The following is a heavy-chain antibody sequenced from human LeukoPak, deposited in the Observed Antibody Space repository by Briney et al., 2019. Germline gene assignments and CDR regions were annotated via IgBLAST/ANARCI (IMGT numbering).Heavy chain of an antibody. V-gene: IGHV3-23*01. Sequence: PGGSLRHSCAASRFTFNTYAMSWVRQAPGKGLEWVSSIGSDNKPHYSESVKGRYAISRDNSKSMLFLQLNSLRAEDTALYYCARELHYYVAMEVRGQGTTVTVSS. D-gene: IGHD3-10*02. CDR3: ARELHYYVAMEV. CDR1: RFTFNTYA. CDR2: IGSDNKP. J-gene: IGHJ6*01.